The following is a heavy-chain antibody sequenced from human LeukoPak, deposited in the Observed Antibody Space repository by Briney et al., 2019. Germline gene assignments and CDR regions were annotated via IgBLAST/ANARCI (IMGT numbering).Heavy chain of an antibody. V-gene: IGHV3-30-3*01. D-gene: IGHD4-17*01. CDR3: AREPTPPTY. CDR1: GFTFSNYA. CDR2: ISYDGSNK. Sequence: GGSLRLSCAASGFTFSNYAMSWVRQAPGKGLEWVAVISYDGSNKYYADSVKGRFTISRDNSKNTPYLQMNSLRAEDTAVYYCAREPTPPTYWGQGTLVTVSS. J-gene: IGHJ4*02.